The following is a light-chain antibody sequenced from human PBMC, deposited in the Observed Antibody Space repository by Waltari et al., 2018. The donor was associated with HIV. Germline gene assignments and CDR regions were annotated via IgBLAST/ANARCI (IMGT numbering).Light chain of an antibody. V-gene: IGLV2-23*01. Sequence: QSALTQPASVSGSPGQSITISCTGTSSDVGSYNFVSWYQQHPGNAPKLIIDGGDKRPSGVSYRFSGSKSGSTASLTSSGLQAEDEADYYCCSYAGSSTYVVFGGGTQLTVL. J-gene: IGLJ2*01. CDR3: CSYAGSSTYVV. CDR2: GGD. CDR1: SSDVGSYNF.